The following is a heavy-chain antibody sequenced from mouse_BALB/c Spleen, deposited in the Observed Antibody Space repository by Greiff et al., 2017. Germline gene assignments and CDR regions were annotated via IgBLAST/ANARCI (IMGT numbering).Heavy chain of an antibody. CDR1: GFTFSSFG. CDR2: ISSGSSTI. CDR3: ARTGRGYFDY. Sequence: EVQLVESGGGLVQPGGSRKLSCAASGFTFSSFGMHWVRQAPEKGLEWVAYISSGSSTIYYADTVKGRFTISRDNPKNTLFLQMTSLRSEDTAMYYCARTGRGYFDYWGQGTTLTVSS. J-gene: IGHJ2*01. D-gene: IGHD4-1*01. V-gene: IGHV5-17*02.